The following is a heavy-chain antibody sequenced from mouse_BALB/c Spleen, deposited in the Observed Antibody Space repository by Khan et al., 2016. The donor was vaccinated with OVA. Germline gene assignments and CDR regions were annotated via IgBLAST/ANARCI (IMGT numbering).Heavy chain of an antibody. V-gene: IGHV3-6*02. CDR1: GYSITSGYY. CDR3: TRSKDYYGYLDY. CDR2: ISYDGSK. Sequence: EVQLQEPGPGLVKPSQSLSLTCSVTGYSITSGYYWNWIRQFPGNELEWMSYISYDGSKNYNPSLKNRFSIIRATSENQFFLTLNSVTTEDTATYYCTRSKDYYGYLDYWGQGTLVTVSA. D-gene: IGHD1-2*01. J-gene: IGHJ3*01.